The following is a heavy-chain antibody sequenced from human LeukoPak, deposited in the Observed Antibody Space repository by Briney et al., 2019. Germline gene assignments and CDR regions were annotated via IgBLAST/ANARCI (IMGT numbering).Heavy chain of an antibody. D-gene: IGHD4-17*01. J-gene: IGHJ4*02. V-gene: IGHV4-39*07. Sequence: SETLSLTCTVSGGSISSSSYYWGWIRQPPGKGLEWIGSIYYSGSTYYNPSLKSRVTISVDTSKNQFSLKLSSVTAADTAVYYCARDEGYGDYVIDYWGQGTLVTVSS. CDR3: ARDEGYGDYVIDY. CDR1: GGSISSSSYY. CDR2: IYYSGST.